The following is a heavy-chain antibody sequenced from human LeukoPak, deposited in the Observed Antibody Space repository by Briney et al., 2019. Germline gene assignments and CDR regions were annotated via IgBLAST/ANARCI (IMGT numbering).Heavy chain of an antibody. CDR1: GFTFSSYA. Sequence: GGSLRLSCAASGFTFSSYAMHWVRQAPGKGLEWVAVISYDGSNKYYADSVKGRFTISRDNSKNTLYLQMNSLRAEDTAVYYCATAPYCSGGRCYPQDSWGQGTLVTVSS. CDR3: ATAPYCSGGRCYPQDS. CDR2: ISYDGSNK. V-gene: IGHV3-30*14. D-gene: IGHD2-15*01. J-gene: IGHJ4*02.